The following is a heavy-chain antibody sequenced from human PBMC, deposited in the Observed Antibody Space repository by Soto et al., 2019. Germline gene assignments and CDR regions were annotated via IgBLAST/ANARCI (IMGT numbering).Heavy chain of an antibody. Sequence: QVQLVESWGGVVQPGRSLRLSCSASGFTFSSYGMHWVRQAPGKGLEWVAVISYDGSNKYYADSVKVRFTISRDNSNNTQCLLMNSLRAEDTAVDYCATGPAIVLVPAAMNYYYGMDVWSQDTKVTVSS. CDR2: ISYDGSNK. D-gene: IGHD2-2*01. V-gene: IGHV3-30*03. CDR3: ATGPAIVLVPAAMNYYYGMDV. CDR1: GFTFSSYG. J-gene: IGHJ6*02.